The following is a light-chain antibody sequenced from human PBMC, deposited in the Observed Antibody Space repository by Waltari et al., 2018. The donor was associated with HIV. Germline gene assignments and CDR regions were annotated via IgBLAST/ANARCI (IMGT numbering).Light chain of an antibody. J-gene: IGKJ4*01. Sequence: EIVMAQSPVTLSVSPGERATLSCRASQSIRSNLAWYQQKPGQAPRLLIYGASTWATGIPARFSGSGSGTEFTLTISSLQSEDFAVYYCQQYNNWPLTFGGGTKVEIK. CDR1: QSIRSN. CDR3: QQYNNWPLT. V-gene: IGKV3-15*01. CDR2: GAS.